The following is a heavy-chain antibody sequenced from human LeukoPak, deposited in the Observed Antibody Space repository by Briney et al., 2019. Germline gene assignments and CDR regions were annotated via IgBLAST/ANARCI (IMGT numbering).Heavy chain of an antibody. Sequence: PSETLSLTCTVSGGSISSGDYYWSWIRQPPGKGLEWIGYIYYSGSTYYNPSLKSRVTISVDTSKNQFSLKLSSVTAADTAVYYCARRGIVATIEVPYFDYWGQGTLVTVSS. CDR1: GGSISSGDYY. CDR2: IYYSGST. J-gene: IGHJ4*02. D-gene: IGHD5-12*01. V-gene: IGHV4-30-4*01. CDR3: ARRGIVATIEVPYFDY.